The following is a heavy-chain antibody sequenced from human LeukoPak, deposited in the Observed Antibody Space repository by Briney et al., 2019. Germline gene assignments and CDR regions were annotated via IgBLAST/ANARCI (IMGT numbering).Heavy chain of an antibody. CDR3: AKGPRQQLVTRFDK. V-gene: IGHV3-23*01. CDR1: GFIFSTHA. J-gene: IGHJ4*02. D-gene: IGHD6-13*01. Sequence: PGGSLRLSCAASGFIFSTHAVSWVRQAPGKGLEWVSDISASGGSTYYADSVKGRFTVSRDNSKNTLYPQMSGLRADDTAVYYCAKGPRQQLVTRFDKWGQGTLVTVSS. CDR2: ISASGGST.